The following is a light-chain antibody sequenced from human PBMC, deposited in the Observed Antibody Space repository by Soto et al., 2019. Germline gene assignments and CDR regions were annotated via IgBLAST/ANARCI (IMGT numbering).Light chain of an antibody. V-gene: IGKV1-5*03. J-gene: IGKJ1*01. Sequence: DIQMTQSPSSLSASVGDRVTITCRASQSISSWLAWYQQKPGKAPKLLIYKASSLESVVPSRFSGSGSGTEFILTISSLQPDDFATYYCQQYNRYSTFGQGTKVDIK. CDR2: KAS. CDR1: QSISSW. CDR3: QQYNRYST.